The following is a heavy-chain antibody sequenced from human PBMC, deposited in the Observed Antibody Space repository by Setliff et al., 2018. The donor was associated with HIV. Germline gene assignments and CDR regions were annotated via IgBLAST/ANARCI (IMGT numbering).Heavy chain of an antibody. CDR2: FHTSGST. D-gene: IGHD5-12*01. CDR1: GGSISSYY. V-gene: IGHV4-4*07. Sequence: SETLSLTCTVSGGSISSYYWSWIRQPAGKGLEWIGRFHTSGSTNYNPSLKSRVTMSVDTSKNQFSLKVRYVTAADTAIYYCAREIWGQVAHVPYGMDVWGQGTTVTVSS. J-gene: IGHJ6*02. CDR3: AREIWGQVAHVPYGMDV.